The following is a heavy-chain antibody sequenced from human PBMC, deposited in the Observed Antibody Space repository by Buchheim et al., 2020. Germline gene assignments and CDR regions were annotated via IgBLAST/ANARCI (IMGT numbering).Heavy chain of an antibody. J-gene: IGHJ5*02. D-gene: IGHD3-3*01. CDR3: ASGAPIRAPTIFGVVTPNWFDP. CDR1: GGSISSYY. CDR2: IYYSGST. Sequence: QVQLQESGPGLVKPSETLSLTCTVSGGSISSYYWSWIRQPPGKGLEWIGYIYYSGSTNYNPSLKSRVTISVDTSKNQFSLKLSSVTAADTAVYYCASGAPIRAPTIFGVVTPNWFDPWGQGTL. V-gene: IGHV4-59*01.